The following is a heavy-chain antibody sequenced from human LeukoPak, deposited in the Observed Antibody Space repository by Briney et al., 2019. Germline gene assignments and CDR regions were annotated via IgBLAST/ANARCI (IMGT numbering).Heavy chain of an antibody. D-gene: IGHD6-13*01. Sequence: GGSLRLSCAASGFTFDDYAMHWVRQAPGKGLEWVSGISWNSGSIGYADSVKGRFTISRDNAKNSLYLQMNSLRAEDTAVYYCARGRKSPISSSWYHRAFDIWGQGTMVTVSS. CDR3: ARGRKSPISSSWYHRAFDI. CDR1: GFTFDDYA. J-gene: IGHJ3*02. CDR2: ISWNSGSI. V-gene: IGHV3-9*01.